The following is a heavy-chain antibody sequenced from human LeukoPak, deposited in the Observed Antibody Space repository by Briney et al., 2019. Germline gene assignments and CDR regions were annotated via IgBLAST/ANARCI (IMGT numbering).Heavy chain of an antibody. CDR3: ARDSCSSTSCRKKFDN. CDR2: IYFSGST. D-gene: IGHD2-2*01. J-gene: IGHJ4*02. Sequence: SETLSLTCTVSGDSISSVNYYWGWVRQPPGKGLEWIGSIYFSGSTYYNPSLKSRVTISVETSKVQFSLKLSSVTAADTAVYYCARDSCSSTSCRKKFDNWGQGTLVTVSS. V-gene: IGHV4-39*07. CDR1: GDSISSVNYY.